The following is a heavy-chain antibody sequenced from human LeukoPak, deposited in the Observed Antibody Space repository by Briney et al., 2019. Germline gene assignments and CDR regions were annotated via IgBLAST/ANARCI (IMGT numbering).Heavy chain of an antibody. CDR1: GGSFSGYY. CDR2: INHSGST. Sequence: PSETLSLTCAVYGGSFSGYYWSWIRQPPGKALEWIGEINHSGSTNYNPSLKSRVTISVDTSKNQFSLKLSSVTAADTAVYYCARGLLDNTTYYYDSSGFRANWFDPWGQGTLVTVSS. CDR3: ARGLLDNTTYYYDSSGFRANWFDP. J-gene: IGHJ5*02. D-gene: IGHD3-22*01. V-gene: IGHV4-34*01.